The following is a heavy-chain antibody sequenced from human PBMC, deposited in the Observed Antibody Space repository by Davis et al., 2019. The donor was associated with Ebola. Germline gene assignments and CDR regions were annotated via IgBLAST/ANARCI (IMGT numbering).Heavy chain of an antibody. D-gene: IGHD3-10*01. Sequence: PGGSLRLSCAASGFTFSSYAMHWVRQAPGKGLEWVAVISYDGSNKYYADSVKGRFTISRDNSKNTLYLQMNSLRAEDTAVYYCASTGSHYYYGMDVWGQGTTVTVSS. J-gene: IGHJ6*02. CDR2: ISYDGSNK. V-gene: IGHV3-30-3*01. CDR3: ASTGSHYYYGMDV. CDR1: GFTFSSYA.